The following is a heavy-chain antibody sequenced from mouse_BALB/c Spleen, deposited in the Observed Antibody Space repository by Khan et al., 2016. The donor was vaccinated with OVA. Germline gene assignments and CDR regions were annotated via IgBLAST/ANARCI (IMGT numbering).Heavy chain of an antibody. CDR1: GYTLTDYG. D-gene: IGHD2-1*01. CDR3: SRSNGNYWFAY. V-gene: IGHV9-3-1*01. Sequence: IQLVQSGPELKKPGETVKISCKASGYTLTDYGMNWVKQAPGKGLKWMGWINTYTGEATYADDFKGRFAFSLETSANTAYLQINNLKTEDTATYFCSRSNGNYWFAYWGQGTLVTVSA. CDR2: INTYTGEA. J-gene: IGHJ3*01.